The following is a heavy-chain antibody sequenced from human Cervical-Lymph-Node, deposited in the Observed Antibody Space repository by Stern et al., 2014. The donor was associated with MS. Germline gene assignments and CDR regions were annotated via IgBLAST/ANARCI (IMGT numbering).Heavy chain of an antibody. J-gene: IGHJ4*02. D-gene: IGHD6-19*01. CDR1: GFAFSTYG. V-gene: IGHV3-30*03. CDR3: ARGSDWYPLDY. Sequence: QVQLMQSGGGVVQPGRSLRLSCSPSGFAFSTYGMHWVRQAPGKGLEWVALISFDGAKTYYADSVKGLFTISRDNPKNTLYLQMKSLRGEDTAVYYCARGSDWYPLDYWGQGTLVTVSS. CDR2: ISFDGAKT.